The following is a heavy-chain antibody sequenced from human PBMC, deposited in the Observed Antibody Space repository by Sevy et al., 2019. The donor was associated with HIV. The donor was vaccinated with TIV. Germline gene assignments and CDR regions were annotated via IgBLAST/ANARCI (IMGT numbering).Heavy chain of an antibody. Sequence: ASVKVSCKASGGTFSSYAISWVRQAPGQGLEWMGRIIHILGIANYAQKFQGRVTITADKSTSTAYMELSSLRSQDTAGYYCARDVFIVVVVAADNWFDPWGQGTLVTVSS. CDR3: ARDVFIVVVVAADNWFDP. D-gene: IGHD2-15*01. CDR2: IIHILGIA. J-gene: IGHJ5*02. V-gene: IGHV1-69*04. CDR1: GGTFSSYA.